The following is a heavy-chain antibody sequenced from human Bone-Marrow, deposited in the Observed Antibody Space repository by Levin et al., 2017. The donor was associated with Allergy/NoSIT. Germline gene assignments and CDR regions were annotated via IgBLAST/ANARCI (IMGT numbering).Heavy chain of an antibody. CDR2: AHYSGST. V-gene: IGHV4-59*01. CDR1: GGSISGYY. J-gene: IGHJ3*01. Sequence: SETLSLTCTMSGGSISGYYWSWIRQPPGKGLEYIGFAHYSGSTNYNPSLKSRVTLSLDTARSQFSLRLTSVATADTALYYCARTRGAYNDAFDVWGQGTMVLVSS. D-gene: IGHD5-24*01. CDR3: ARTRGAYNDAFDV.